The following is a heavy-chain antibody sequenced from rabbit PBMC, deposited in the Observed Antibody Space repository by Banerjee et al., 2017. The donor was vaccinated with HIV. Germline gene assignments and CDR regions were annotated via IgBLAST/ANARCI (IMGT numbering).Heavy chain of an antibody. CDR1: GIDFSSSYW. CDR3: AKTYFSNGGYWTRLDL. V-gene: IGHV1S40*01. CDR2: IGTSSGST. D-gene: IGHD1-1*01. J-gene: IGHJ3*01. Sequence: QSLEESGGDLVKPGASLTLTCTASGIDFSSSYWICWVRQAPGKGLEWIACIGTSSGSTYYASWAKGRFTISKTSSTTVTLQMTSLTAADTATYFCAKTYFSNGGYWTRLDLWGQGTLVTVS.